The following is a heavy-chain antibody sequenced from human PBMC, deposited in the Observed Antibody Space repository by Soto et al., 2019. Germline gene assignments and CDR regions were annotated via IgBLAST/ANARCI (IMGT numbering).Heavy chain of an antibody. D-gene: IGHD3-3*01. CDR2: IYYTGKT. CDR1: GGSISSHY. Sequence: SETLSLTCTVSGGSISSHYWSWIRQPPGRGLEWIGYIYYTGKTNYNPSLKSRVTISIDTSKNQFSLKLNSATAADTAVYYCARPLPGVFDYYYYMDVWGKGTTVTVSS. V-gene: IGHV4-59*11. J-gene: IGHJ6*03. CDR3: ARPLPGVFDYYYYMDV.